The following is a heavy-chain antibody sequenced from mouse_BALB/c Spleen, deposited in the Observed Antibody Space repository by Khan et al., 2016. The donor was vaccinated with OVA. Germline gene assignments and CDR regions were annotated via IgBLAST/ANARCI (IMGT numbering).Heavy chain of an antibody. J-gene: IGHJ4*01. CDR3: ARAYYRFDGYYAMDY. CDR1: GFSLSRYN. V-gene: IGHV2-6-4*01. CDR2: IWGGGGT. Sequence: VMLVESGPGLVAPSQSLSITCTVSGFSLSRYNIHWVRQPPGKGLEWLGVIWGGGGTDYTSTLKSRLSIRTDNSKSPVLFTMNSLQTDDTAIYYCARAYYRFDGYYAMDYWGQGTSVTVSS. D-gene: IGHD2-14*01.